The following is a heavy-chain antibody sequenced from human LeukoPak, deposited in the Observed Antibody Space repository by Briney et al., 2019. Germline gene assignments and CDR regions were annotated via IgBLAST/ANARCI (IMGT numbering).Heavy chain of an antibody. D-gene: IGHD2-15*01. J-gene: IGHJ5*02. CDR2: IYYRGST. Sequence: PSETLSLTCTVSGGSISTYYWSWIRQPPGKGLEWIGYIYYRGSTNYNPSLKSRVTISVDTSKNQFSLKLSSVTAADTAVYYCARDRCSGGSCSGFDPWGQGTLVTVSS. V-gene: IGHV4-59*12. CDR3: ARDRCSGGSCSGFDP. CDR1: GGSISTYY.